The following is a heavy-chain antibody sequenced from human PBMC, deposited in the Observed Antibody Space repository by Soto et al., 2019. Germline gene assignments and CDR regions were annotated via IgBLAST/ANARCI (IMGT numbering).Heavy chain of an antibody. V-gene: IGHV4-39*07. CDR1: GGSISSSSYY. J-gene: IGHJ4*02. CDR2: IYYSGST. CDR3: ARSLGYGDY. D-gene: IGHD5-12*01. Sequence: PSETLSLTCTVSGGSISSSSYYWGWIRQPPGKGLEWIGSIYYSGSTYYNPSLKSRVTISVDTSKNQFSLKLSSVTAADTAVYYCARSLGYGDYWGQGTLVTVSS.